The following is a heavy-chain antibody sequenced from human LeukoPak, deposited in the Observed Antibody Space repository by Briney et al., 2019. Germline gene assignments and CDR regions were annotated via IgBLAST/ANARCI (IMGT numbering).Heavy chain of an antibody. CDR1: GGSFSGYY. CDR2: INHSGST. CDR3: ARDNQSHCSGGSCYIRDYYFDY. J-gene: IGHJ4*02. Sequence: SETLSLTCAVYGGSFSGYYWSWIRQPPGKGLEWIGEINHSGSTNYNPSLKSRVTISVDTSKNQFSLKLSSVTAADTAVYYCARDNQSHCSGGSCYIRDYYFDYWGQGTLVTVSS. V-gene: IGHV4-34*01. D-gene: IGHD2-15*01.